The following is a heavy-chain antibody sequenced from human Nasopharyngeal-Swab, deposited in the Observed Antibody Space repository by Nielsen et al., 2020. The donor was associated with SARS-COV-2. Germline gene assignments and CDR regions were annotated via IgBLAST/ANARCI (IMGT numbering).Heavy chain of an antibody. CDR2: IWYDGSNK. D-gene: IGHD6-19*01. V-gene: IGHV3-33*01. CDR3: AADIAVAGPDAFDI. CDR1: GFTFSSYG. J-gene: IGHJ3*02. Sequence: GGSLKISCAASGFTFSSYGMHWVRQAPGKGLEWVAVIWYDGSNKYYADSVKGRFTISRDNSKNTLYLQMNSLRAEDTAVYYCAADIAVAGPDAFDIWGQGTMVTVSS.